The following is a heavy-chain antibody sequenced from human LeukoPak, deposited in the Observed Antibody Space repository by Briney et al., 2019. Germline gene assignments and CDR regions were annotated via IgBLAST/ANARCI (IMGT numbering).Heavy chain of an antibody. CDR3: ARTMVRGVIVQ. V-gene: IGHV4-38-2*02. CDR1: GYSISSGYY. CDR2: IHHSGST. Sequence: SETLSLTCTVSGYSISSGYYWGWIRQPPGKGLEWIGSIHHSGSTYYNPSLNSRVTISVDTSKNQFSLNLSSVTAADTAVYYCARTMVRGVIVQWGQGALVTVSS. J-gene: IGHJ4*02. D-gene: IGHD3-10*01.